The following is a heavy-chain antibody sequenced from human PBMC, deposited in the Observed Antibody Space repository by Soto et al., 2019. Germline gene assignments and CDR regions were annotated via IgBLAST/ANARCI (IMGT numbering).Heavy chain of an antibody. CDR1: GGTFSSYT. Sequence: QVQLVQAGAEVKKPGSSVKVSCKASGGTFSSYTISWVRQAPGQGLEWMGRIIPILGIANYAQKFQGRVTITADKSTSTGYMELSSLRSEDTAVYYCARDPTDLTDGDYHFDYWGQGPLVTVS. CDR3: ARDPTDLTDGDYHFDY. D-gene: IGHD4-17*01. J-gene: IGHJ4*02. V-gene: IGHV1-69*08. CDR2: IIPILGIA.